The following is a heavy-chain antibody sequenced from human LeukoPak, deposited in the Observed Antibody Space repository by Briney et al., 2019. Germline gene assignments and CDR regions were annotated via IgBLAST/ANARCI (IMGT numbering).Heavy chain of an antibody. CDR2: IYHSGST. CDR3: ARGGESMVRGVQYYFDY. V-gene: IGHV4-4*02. J-gene: IGHJ4*02. D-gene: IGHD3-10*01. CDR1: GGSISSSNW. Sequence: PSETLSLTCAVSGGSISSSNWWSWVRQPPGKGLEWIGEIYHSGSTNYNPSLKSRVTISVDTSKNQFPLKLSSVTAADTAVYYCARGGESMVRGVQYYFDYWGQGTLVTVSS.